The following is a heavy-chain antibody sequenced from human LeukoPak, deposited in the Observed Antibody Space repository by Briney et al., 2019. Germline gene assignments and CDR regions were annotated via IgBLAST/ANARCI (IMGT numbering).Heavy chain of an antibody. CDR1: GGSISSGGYY. CDR3: ARGLGRRDAFDI. D-gene: IGHD1-26*01. J-gene: IGHJ3*02. V-gene: IGHV4-31*03. Sequence: PSETLSLTCTVSGGSISSGGYYWSWIRQHPGKGLEWIGYIYYSGSTYHNPSLRGRVTISVDTSKNQFSLKLSSVTAADTAVYYCARGLGRRDAFDIWGQGTMVTVSS. CDR2: IYYSGST.